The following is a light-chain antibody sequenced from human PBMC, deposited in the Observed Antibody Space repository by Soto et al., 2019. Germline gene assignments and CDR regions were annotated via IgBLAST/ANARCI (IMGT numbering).Light chain of an antibody. J-gene: IGKJ2*01. CDR1: QSIDSW. CDR3: QQYNSDPYT. CDR2: KAS. Sequence: DIQMTQSPSILPASIGDRVTITCRASQSIDSWLAWYQQKPGKAPKLLIHKASTLESGVPSRISGSGSGTEFTLTFSSLQPDDFATYYCQQYNSDPYTFGQGTKLEIK. V-gene: IGKV1-5*03.